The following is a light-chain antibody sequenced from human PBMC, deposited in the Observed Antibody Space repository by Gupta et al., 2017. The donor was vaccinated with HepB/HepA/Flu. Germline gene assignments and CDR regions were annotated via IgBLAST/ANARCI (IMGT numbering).Light chain of an antibody. J-gene: IGLJ1*01. V-gene: IGLV1-44*01. Sequence: SVLTPPPPASGTPGPWVTIPCSGSSSNIGSNTVNWYQQLPGTAPKLLIYSNNQRPSGVPDRFSGSKSGTSASLAISGLQSEDEADYYCAAWDDSLNGQVFGTGTKVTVL. CDR3: AAWDDSLNGQV. CDR1: SSNIGSNT. CDR2: SNN.